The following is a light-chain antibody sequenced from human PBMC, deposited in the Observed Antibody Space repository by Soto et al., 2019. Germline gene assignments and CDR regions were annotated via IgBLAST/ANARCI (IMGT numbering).Light chain of an antibody. Sequence: EIVMTQSPATLSVSPEERATLSCRSSQSVGSSLAWYQQKPGQAPRLLIYGASTRATGIPARFSGSGSGTEFTLTTSSLQSEDFADYYCQQYNNWPPWTFGQGTKVDIK. V-gene: IGKV3-15*01. J-gene: IGKJ1*01. CDR2: GAS. CDR1: QSVGSS. CDR3: QQYNNWPPWT.